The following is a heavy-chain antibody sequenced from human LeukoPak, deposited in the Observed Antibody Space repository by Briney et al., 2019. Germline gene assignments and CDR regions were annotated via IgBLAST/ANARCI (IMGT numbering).Heavy chain of an antibody. Sequence: PGGSLTLSCAASGLTFSSDWMHSVRQAPGKGLLWVSRINSDESSTSYADSVKGRFTISRDNAKNTLYLQMNSLRAEDTAVYYGARISVINSVWGKGTTVTVSS. CDR2: INSDESST. CDR1: GLTFSSDW. J-gene: IGHJ6*04. V-gene: IGHV3-74*03. D-gene: IGHD3-22*01. CDR3: ARISVINSV.